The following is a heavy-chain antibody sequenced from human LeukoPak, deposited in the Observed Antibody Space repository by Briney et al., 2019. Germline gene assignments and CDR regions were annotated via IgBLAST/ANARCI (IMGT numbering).Heavy chain of an antibody. J-gene: IGHJ3*02. Sequence: ASVKVSCKDSGYTFKGSYMHWVRQAPGKGLEWMGWISPNSSSTSYAQKFQDRITMTRDTSISTAYMEPSRLRSDDTAVYYCARDRDAFDIWGQGTMVTVSS. V-gene: IGHV1-2*02. CDR3: ARDRDAFDI. CDR1: GYTFKGSY. CDR2: ISPNSSST.